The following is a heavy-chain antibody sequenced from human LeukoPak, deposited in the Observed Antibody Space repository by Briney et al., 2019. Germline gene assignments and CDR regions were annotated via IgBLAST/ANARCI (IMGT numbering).Heavy chain of an antibody. D-gene: IGHD3-3*02. Sequence: GGSLRLSCVASGFSLSGYWMYWVRQAPGKGLEWVSYISSSSSTIYSADSVKGRFTISGDNAKNSLCLEMNSLRADDTAVYYCVRASIQSSLDFWGQGTLVTVSS. CDR2: ISSSSSTI. CDR3: VRASIQSSLDF. V-gene: IGHV3-48*01. J-gene: IGHJ4*02. CDR1: GFSLSGYW.